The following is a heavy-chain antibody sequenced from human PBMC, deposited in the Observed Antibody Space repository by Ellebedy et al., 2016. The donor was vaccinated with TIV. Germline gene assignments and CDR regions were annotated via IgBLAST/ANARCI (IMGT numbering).Heavy chain of an antibody. V-gene: IGHV1-24*01. CDR2: LDPEDGER. CDR1: GYTLIELP. J-gene: IGHJ4*02. CDR3: ATGAVAGEY. Sequence: ASVKVSXXVSGYTLIELPIQWLRQAPGKGPEWLGGLDPEDGERIYAQKFQGRVTMTEDTSIDTAYMELSSLRAEDTAVYYCATGAVAGEYWGQGTLVTVSS. D-gene: IGHD6-19*01.